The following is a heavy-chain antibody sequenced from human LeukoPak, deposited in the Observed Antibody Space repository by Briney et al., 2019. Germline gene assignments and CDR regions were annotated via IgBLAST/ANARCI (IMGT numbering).Heavy chain of an antibody. J-gene: IGHJ6*03. CDR2: ISAYNGNT. CDR1: GYTFSSFG. V-gene: IGHV1-18*01. CDR3: ARVSSGSYYYYYYMDV. Sequence: ASVKVSCKASGYTFSSFGINWVRQAPGQGLEWMAWISAYNGNTIFAQRFQGRVTMTTDTSTSTAYMELRSLRSDDTAVYYCARVSSGSYYYYYYMDVWGKGTTVTVSS. D-gene: IGHD3-10*01.